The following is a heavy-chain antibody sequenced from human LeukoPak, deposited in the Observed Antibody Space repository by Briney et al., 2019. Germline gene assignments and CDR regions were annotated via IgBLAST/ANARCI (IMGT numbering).Heavy chain of an antibody. CDR1: GFTFSSYW. CDR2: IKQDGSEK. CDR3: ARDGCSSTGCYGAY. J-gene: IGHJ4*02. Sequence: GGSLRLSCAASGFTFSSYWMSWVRQAPGKGLEWVANIKQDGSEKYYVDSVKGRFTISRDNAKNSLYLQMNSLRAEDTAVYYCARDGCSSTGCYGAYWGQGTLVTVSS. V-gene: IGHV3-7*01. D-gene: IGHD2-2*01.